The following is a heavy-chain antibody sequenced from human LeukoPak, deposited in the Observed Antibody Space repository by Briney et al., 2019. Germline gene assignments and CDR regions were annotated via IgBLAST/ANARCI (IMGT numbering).Heavy chain of an antibody. Sequence: PGGSLRLSCAASGFTFSSYAMSWVRQAPGEGLHFVSSISDSGVDTYYADSVKGRFTISRDNSKNTLYLQMNSLRAEDTAVYYCAKGGISDYWGQGTLVTVSS. CDR1: GFTFSSYA. V-gene: IGHV3-23*01. D-gene: IGHD1-1*01. CDR3: AKGGISDY. CDR2: ISDSGVDT. J-gene: IGHJ4*02.